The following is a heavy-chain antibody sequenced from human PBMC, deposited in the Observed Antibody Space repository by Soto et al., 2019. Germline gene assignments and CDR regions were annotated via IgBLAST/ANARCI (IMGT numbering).Heavy chain of an antibody. CDR1: GYSFTSYW. J-gene: IGHJ4*02. D-gene: IGHD3-10*02. Sequence: GESLKISCKGSGYSFTSYWIGWVRQMPGKGLEWMGIIYPGDSDTRYSPSFQGQVTISADKSISTAYLHMSNLRAEDTAMYYCTIVRVADSALDHWGQGTLVTVSS. V-gene: IGHV5-51*01. CDR2: IYPGDSDT. CDR3: TIVRVADSALDH.